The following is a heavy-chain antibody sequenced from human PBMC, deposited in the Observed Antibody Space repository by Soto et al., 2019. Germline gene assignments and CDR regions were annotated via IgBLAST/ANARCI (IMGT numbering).Heavy chain of an antibody. CDR3: ARGGGYNTAFDY. J-gene: IGHJ4*02. V-gene: IGHV4-31*03. Sequence: QVQLQESGPGLVKPSQTLSLTCTVSGGSLSSGGYYWSWIRQHPGKGVEWIGYIYYSGSTYYNPSLKSRXXFXVXXSKNPISLNLNSVTAADTAVYYCARGGGYNTAFDYWGQGTLVTVSS. CDR1: GGSLSSGGYY. CDR2: IYYSGST. D-gene: IGHD5-12*01.